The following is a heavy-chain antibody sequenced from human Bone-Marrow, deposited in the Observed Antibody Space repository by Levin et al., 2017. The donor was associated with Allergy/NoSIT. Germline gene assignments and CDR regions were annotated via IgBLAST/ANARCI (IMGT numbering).Heavy chain of an antibody. V-gene: IGHV3-33*01. CDR3: ARMSGYSYGYFDF. D-gene: IGHD5-18*01. CDR1: GFTFSNFG. CDR2: VWFDGSNE. J-gene: IGHJ4*02. Sequence: AGGSLRLSCAASGFTFSNFGMHWVRQAPGKGLEWVAVVWFDGSNEDYADSVKGRFTISRDNSKNTLYLQVNSLRAEDTAVYYCARMSGYSYGYFDFWGQGTLVTVSS.